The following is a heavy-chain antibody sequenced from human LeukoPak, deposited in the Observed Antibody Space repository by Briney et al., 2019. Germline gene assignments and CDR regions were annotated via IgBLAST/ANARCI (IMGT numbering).Heavy chain of an antibody. Sequence: GGSLRLSCAASGFTFSSYGMHWVRQAPGKGLEWVAVIWYDGSNKYYADSVKGRFTISRDNSKNTLYLQMNSLRAEDTGVYYCAGSGWQVYLDYWGQGALVTVSS. J-gene: IGHJ4*02. CDR3: AGSGWQVYLDY. CDR2: IWYDGSNK. CDR1: GFTFSSYG. V-gene: IGHV3-33*01. D-gene: IGHD6-19*01.